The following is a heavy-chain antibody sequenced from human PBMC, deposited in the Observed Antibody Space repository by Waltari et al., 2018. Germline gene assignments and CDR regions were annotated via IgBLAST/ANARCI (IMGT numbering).Heavy chain of an antibody. J-gene: IGHJ4*02. CDR2: ISGMCGST. CDR1: GFTFSSYA. V-gene: IGHV3-23*04. Sequence: EVQLVESGGGLVQPGGSLRLSCAASGFTFSSYAMSWVRQAPGKGLEWVSAISGMCGSTYYADAVKGRCTSSRDNSKNTLYLQMNSLRAEDTAVYYCAKEEGYYGSGSGYWGQGTLVTVSS. CDR3: AKEEGYYGSGSGY. D-gene: IGHD3-10*01.